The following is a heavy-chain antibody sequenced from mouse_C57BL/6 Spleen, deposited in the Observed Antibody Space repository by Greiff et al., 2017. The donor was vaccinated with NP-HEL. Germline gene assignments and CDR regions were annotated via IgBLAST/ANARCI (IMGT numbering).Heavy chain of an antibody. D-gene: IGHD2-1*01. CDR2: IDPSDSYT. J-gene: IGHJ3*01. Sequence: QVQLQQPGAELVMPGASVKLSCKASGYTFTSYWMHWVKQRPGQGLEWIGEIDPSDSYTNYNQKFKGKSTLTVDKSSSTAYMQLSSLTSEDSAVYYCASSTGNYEAWFAYWGQGTLVTVSA. CDR1: GYTFTSYW. V-gene: IGHV1-69*01. CDR3: ASSTGNYEAWFAY.